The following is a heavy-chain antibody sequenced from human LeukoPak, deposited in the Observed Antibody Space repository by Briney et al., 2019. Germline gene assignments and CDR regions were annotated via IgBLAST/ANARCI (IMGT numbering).Heavy chain of an antibody. D-gene: IGHD3-22*01. CDR2: IYYSGST. V-gene: IGHV4-30-4*08. J-gene: IGHJ4*02. Sequence: LRLSCAASGFTFSSYAMSWIRQHPGKGLEWIGYIYYSGSTYYNPSLKSRVTISVDTSKNQFSLKLSSVTAADTAVYYCARGYYDSSGYWALDYWGQGTLVTVSS. CDR3: ARGYYDSSGYWALDY. CDR1: GFTFSSYA.